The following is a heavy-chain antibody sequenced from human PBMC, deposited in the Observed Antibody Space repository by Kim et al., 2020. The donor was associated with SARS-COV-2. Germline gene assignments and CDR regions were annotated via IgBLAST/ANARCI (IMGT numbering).Heavy chain of an antibody. J-gene: IGHJ6*02. CDR3: AETRARGNYYGMDV. CDR1: GGSISSYY. D-gene: IGHD3-10*01. CDR2: IYYSGST. Sequence: SETLSLTCTVSGGSISSYYWSWIRQPPGKGLEWIGYIYYSGSTNYNPSLKSRVTISVDTSKNQFSLKLSSVTAADTAVYYCAETRARGNYYGMDVWGQGTTVTVSS. V-gene: IGHV4-59*01.